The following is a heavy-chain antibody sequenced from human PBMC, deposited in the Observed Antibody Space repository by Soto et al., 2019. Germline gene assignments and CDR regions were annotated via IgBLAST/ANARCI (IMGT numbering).Heavy chain of an antibody. J-gene: IGHJ4*02. CDR3: ARHIAGPRTRGFEY. V-gene: IGHV4-4*02. Sequence: QVHLQESGPGLVKPSGTLSLTCAVSGGSITTNWWRWVRQPPGKGLEWIGEIYHSGTTNYNPSLRGRVTISVDKSNHQFSLNLNSVTAADSAIYYCARHIAGPRTRGFEYWGQGNLVTVSS. CDR1: GGSITTNW. D-gene: IGHD6-13*01. CDR2: IYHSGTT.